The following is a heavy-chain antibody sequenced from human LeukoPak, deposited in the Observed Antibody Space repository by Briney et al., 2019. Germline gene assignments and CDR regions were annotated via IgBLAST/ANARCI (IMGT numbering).Heavy chain of an antibody. Sequence: SETLSLTCTVSGGSISSSSYYWSWIRQPPGKGLEWIGYIYYSGSTNYNPSLKSRVTISVDTSKNQFSLKLSSVTAADTAVYYCARGYCSGGSCYSWDDYWGQGTLVTVSS. D-gene: IGHD2-15*01. CDR3: ARGYCSGGSCYSWDDY. V-gene: IGHV4-61*01. CDR1: GGSISSSSYY. CDR2: IYYSGST. J-gene: IGHJ4*02.